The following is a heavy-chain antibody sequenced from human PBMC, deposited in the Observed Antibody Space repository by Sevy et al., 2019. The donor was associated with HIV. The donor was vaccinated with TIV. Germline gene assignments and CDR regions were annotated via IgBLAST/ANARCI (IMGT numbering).Heavy chain of an antibody. Sequence: GGSLRLSCTASGFTFGDYAMSWLRPAPGKGLEWVGFINSKTYGGTTEYAASVKGRFTISRDDSKSIAYLQMNSLKTEDTALYYCSRVLGTISPYNYFGMDVWGQGTTVTVSS. V-gene: IGHV3-49*03. J-gene: IGHJ6*02. CDR3: SRVLGTISPYNYFGMDV. CDR1: GFTFGDYA. CDR2: INSKTYGGTT. D-gene: IGHD3-3*01.